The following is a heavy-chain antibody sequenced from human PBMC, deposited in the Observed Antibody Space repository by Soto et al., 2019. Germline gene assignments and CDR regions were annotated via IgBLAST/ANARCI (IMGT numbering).Heavy chain of an antibody. CDR3: ARGNPYEQRGWFDP. CDR1: GGSISSGDYY. CDR2: IYYSGST. V-gene: IGHV4-30-4*01. J-gene: IGHJ5*02. D-gene: IGHD1-1*01. Sequence: PSETLSLTCTVSGGSISSGDYYWSWIRQPPGKGLEWIGYIYYSGSTYYNPSLKSRVTISVDTSKNQFSLKLSSVTAADTAVYYCARGNPYEQRGWFDPWGQGTLVTVSS.